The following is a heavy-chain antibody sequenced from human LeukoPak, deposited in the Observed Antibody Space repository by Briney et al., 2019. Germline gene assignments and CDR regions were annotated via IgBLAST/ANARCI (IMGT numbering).Heavy chain of an antibody. V-gene: IGHV4-34*01. Sequence: KPSETLSLTCAVYGGSFSDYYWSWIRQPPGKGLEWIGETNHSGSTNYNPSLKSRVTISVDTSKNQFSLKLSSVTAADTAVYYCARDPAHFVELVHHYGMDVWGQGTTVTVSS. CDR2: TNHSGST. D-gene: IGHD6-6*01. CDR3: ARDPAHFVELVHHYGMDV. J-gene: IGHJ6*02. CDR1: GGSFSDYY.